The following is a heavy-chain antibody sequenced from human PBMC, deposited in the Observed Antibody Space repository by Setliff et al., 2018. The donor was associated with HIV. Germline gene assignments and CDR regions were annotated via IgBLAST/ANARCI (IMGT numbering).Heavy chain of an antibody. CDR1: GGSFSGFY. V-gene: IGHV4-34*01. CDR2: INHSGTT. CDR3: AREQQMLTYYMDV. J-gene: IGHJ6*03. D-gene: IGHD6-13*01. Sequence: SETLSLTCAVYGGSFSGFYWTWIRQPPGKGLEWIGEINHSGTTKYSPSLKSRVTISVDTSKNQFSLRLTSVTAADTAVYYCAREQQMLTYYMDVWGKGTTVTVSS.